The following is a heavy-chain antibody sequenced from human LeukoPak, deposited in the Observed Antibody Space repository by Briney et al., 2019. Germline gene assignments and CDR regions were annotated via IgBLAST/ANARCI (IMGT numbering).Heavy chain of an antibody. J-gene: IGHJ4*02. V-gene: IGHV3-33*01. Sequence: GGSLRLSCAASGFTFSSFAMHWVRQSPGKGLEWVAVIWYDGSNKLYADSVKGRFTISRDNSRSTLYLQMNSLSAEDTAVYYCARDKDVYFDYWGQGTLVTVSS. CDR3: ARDKDVYFDY. CDR1: GFTFSSFA. CDR2: IWYDGSNK.